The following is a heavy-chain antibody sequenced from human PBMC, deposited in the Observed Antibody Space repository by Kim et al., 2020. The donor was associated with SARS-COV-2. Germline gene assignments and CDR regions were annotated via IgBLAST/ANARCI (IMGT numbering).Heavy chain of an antibody. J-gene: IGHJ4*02. CDR3: ARLHARGRRVDY. V-gene: IGHV4-39*01. Sequence: DTPFLKIRVTISVDTSKNQFSLKLSSVTAADTAVYYCARLHARGRRVDYWGQGTLVTVSS.